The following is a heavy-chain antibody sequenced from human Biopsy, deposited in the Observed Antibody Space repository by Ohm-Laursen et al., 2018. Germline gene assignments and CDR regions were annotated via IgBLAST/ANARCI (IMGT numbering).Heavy chain of an antibody. CDR1: GESSSGYF. D-gene: IGHD5-12*01. Sequence: SHTLSLTCAVNGESSSGYFWNWIRQPPGKGLEWIGEINQSGSTKCNPSLKRRATLSADSSNSLFSLRLTSVTAADTAIYYCARGSGYFKLDVWGQGTTVTVSS. J-gene: IGHJ6*02. CDR3: ARGSGYFKLDV. V-gene: IGHV4-34*01. CDR2: INQSGST.